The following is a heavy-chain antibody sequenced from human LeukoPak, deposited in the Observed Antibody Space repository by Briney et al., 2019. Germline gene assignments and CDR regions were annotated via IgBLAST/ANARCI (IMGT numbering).Heavy chain of an antibody. CDR3: ARETEWLIDY. V-gene: IGHV4-59*01. J-gene: IGHJ4*02. CDR1: SGSISSYY. CDR2: IYYSGST. Sequence: PSETLSLTCTFSSGSISSYYWSWIRQPPGKGLEWIGYIYYSGSTNYNPSLRSRVTISVDTSKNQFSLKLSSVTAADTAVYYCARETEWLIDYWGQGTLVTVSS. D-gene: IGHD6-19*01.